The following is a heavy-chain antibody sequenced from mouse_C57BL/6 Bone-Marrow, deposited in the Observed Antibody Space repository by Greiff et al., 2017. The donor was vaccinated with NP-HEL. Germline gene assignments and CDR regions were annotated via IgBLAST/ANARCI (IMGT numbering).Heavy chain of an antibody. Sequence: VQLQQSGAELVRPGASVKLSCTASGFNIKDDYMHWVKQRPEQGLEWIGWIDPENGDTEYASKFQGKATITADTSSTTAYLQLSSLTSEDTAVYYCTTSYYSRYWGQGTTLTVSS. D-gene: IGHD1-1*01. V-gene: IGHV14-4*01. CDR1: GFNIKDDY. CDR3: TTSYYSRY. J-gene: IGHJ2*01. CDR2: IDPENGDT.